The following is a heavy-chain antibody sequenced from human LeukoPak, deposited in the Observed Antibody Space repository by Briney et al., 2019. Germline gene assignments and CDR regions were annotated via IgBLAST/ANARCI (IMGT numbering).Heavy chain of an antibody. J-gene: IGHJ4*02. D-gene: IGHD4/OR15-4a*01. V-gene: IGHV4-59*01. CDR3: AATIRRDYGDTNLDY. CDR1: GDSINNYF. Sequence: SETLSLTYTVPGDSINNYFWSWIRQPPGKGLEWIGYMHNGVHTNYNPSLKSRVTISGDTSKNQLSLKLTSVTAADTAVYYCAATIRRDYGDTNLDYWGQGTLVTVSS. CDR2: MHNGVHT.